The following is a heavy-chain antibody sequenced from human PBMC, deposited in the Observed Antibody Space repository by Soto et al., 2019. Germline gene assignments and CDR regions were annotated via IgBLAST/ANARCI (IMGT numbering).Heavy chain of an antibody. D-gene: IGHD2-2*01. Sequence: QVQLVESGGGVVQPGRSMRLSCAASGFIFSSYGMHWVRQAPGKGLEWVAVMSYDGSNNYYADSVKGRFTISRDNFKNTLYLQMNSLRAEGTAVYYCAKEEILLAPAANYYYHGLDIWGQGTTVTVSS. CDR1: GFIFSSYG. V-gene: IGHV3-30*18. J-gene: IGHJ6*02. CDR2: MSYDGSNN. CDR3: AKEEILLAPAANYYYHGLDI.